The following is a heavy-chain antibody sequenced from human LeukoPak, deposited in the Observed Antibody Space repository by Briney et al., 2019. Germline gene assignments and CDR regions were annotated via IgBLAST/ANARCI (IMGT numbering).Heavy chain of an antibody. D-gene: IGHD3-9*01. J-gene: IGHJ4*02. Sequence: SETLSLTCAVSAGSISNYYWSWIRQPPGKGLEWIGYTYYSGSTNYNPSLKSRVTISVDTSKNQFSLKLSSVTAADTAVYYCARGSHYDILTGYSVGWGQGTLVTVSS. CDR1: AGSISNYY. V-gene: IGHV4-59*08. CDR2: TYYSGST. CDR3: ARGSHYDILTGYSVG.